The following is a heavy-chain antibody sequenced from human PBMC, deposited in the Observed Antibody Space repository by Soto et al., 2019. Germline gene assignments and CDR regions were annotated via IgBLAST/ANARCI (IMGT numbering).Heavy chain of an antibody. V-gene: IGHV3-30*18. CDR2: ISYDGSNK. CDR3: AKGRPNLAIDY. Sequence: GGSLRLSCAASEFTFSSYGMHWVRQAPGKGLEWVAVISYDGSNKYYADSVKGRFTISRDNSKNTLYLQMNSLRAEDTAVYYCAKGRPNLAIDYWGQGTLVTVSS. J-gene: IGHJ4*02. CDR1: EFTFSSYG. D-gene: IGHD7-27*01.